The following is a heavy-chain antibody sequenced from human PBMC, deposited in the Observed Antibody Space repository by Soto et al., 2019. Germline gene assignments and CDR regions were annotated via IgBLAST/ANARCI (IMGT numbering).Heavy chain of an antibody. CDR3: AKDSRSLTRITIFGVDYMDV. J-gene: IGHJ6*03. Sequence: EVQLLESGGGLVQPGGSLRLSCAASGLTFNSYAMSWVRQAPGKGLEWVAAISDSGGSTYYADSVKGRFTISRDNSKNTLKLQMISLRREDTAVYDCAKDSRSLTRITIFGVDYMDVWGKGTTVTVSS. CDR2: ISDSGGST. D-gene: IGHD3-3*01. V-gene: IGHV3-23*01. CDR1: GLTFNSYA.